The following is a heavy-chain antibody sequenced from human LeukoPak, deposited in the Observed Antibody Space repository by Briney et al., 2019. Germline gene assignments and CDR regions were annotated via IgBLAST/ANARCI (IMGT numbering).Heavy chain of an antibody. CDR3: ARHGGGGSGGNSGFDY. Sequence: GESLKISCEGSGYNFINCLIGWVRQMPGKGLEWMGIIYPGDSDTRYGPSFQGQVTISADKSISTAYLQWSSLKASDTAMYYCARHGGGGSGGNSGFDYWGQGTLVTASS. D-gene: IGHD4-23*01. J-gene: IGHJ4*02. CDR2: IYPGDSDT. CDR1: GYNFINCL. V-gene: IGHV5-51*01.